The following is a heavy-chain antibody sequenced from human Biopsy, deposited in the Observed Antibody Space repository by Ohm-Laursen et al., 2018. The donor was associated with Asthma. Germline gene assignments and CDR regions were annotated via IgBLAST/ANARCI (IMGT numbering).Heavy chain of an antibody. Sequence: SLRLSCSASGFTFRNFGMHWIRQAPGKGLEWVALISSDVREWYADSVKGRFTISRDNSKNTLDLQMNSLRGDDTAVYYCVRWRSGYPDHYSDFWGLGTLVTVSS. V-gene: IGHV3-30*03. CDR2: ISSDVRE. CDR3: VRWRSGYPDHYSDF. J-gene: IGHJ4*02. D-gene: IGHD2-21*01. CDR1: GFTFRNFG.